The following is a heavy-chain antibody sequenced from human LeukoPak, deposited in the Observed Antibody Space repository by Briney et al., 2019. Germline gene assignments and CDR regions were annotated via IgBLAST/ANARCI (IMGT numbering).Heavy chain of an antibody. CDR1: GDSMTNYY. CDR2: ISYSGST. J-gene: IGHJ4*02. D-gene: IGHD2/OR15-2a*01. Sequence: PSETLSLTCTVSGDSMTNYYWSWIRQPPGMGLEWLGYISYSGSTNYNPSLKSRVTFSIGTSKNQFSLWLDSVTAADTAVYYCASAPHVNYFDFWGQGALVTVSA. CDR3: ASAPHVNYFDF. V-gene: IGHV4-59*08.